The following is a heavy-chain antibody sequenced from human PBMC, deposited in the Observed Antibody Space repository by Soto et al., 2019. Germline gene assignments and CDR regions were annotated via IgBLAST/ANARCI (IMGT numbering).Heavy chain of an antibody. D-gene: IGHD2-2*01. V-gene: IGHV3-11*01. Sequence: QVPLVESGGGLLKPGGSLRLSCAASGFTFSDYYMTWIRQAPGKGLEWISYITSSGNTIYYADSVKGRFTISRDNAKNSLYLQINSLRAEDTAVYYCARDTNQFHYWGQGTLVTVSS. CDR3: ARDTNQFHY. CDR2: ITSSGNTI. J-gene: IGHJ1*01. CDR1: GFTFSDYY.